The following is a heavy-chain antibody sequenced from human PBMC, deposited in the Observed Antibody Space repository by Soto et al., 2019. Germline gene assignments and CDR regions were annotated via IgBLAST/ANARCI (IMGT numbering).Heavy chain of an antibody. J-gene: IGHJ4*02. V-gene: IGHV4-30-4*01. CDR2: IYNSGRT. D-gene: IGHD5-18*01. Sequence: QVQLHESGPGLVKPSQTLSLTCTVSGGSISSGDYYWNWIRQPPGKGLEWIGYIYNSGRTYHNPSLKSRVTISLDTSKSQFSLQLSSVTAADTAVYYCSRAPLDPTLATYYFDFWGQGTLVTVSS. CDR1: GGSISSGDYY. CDR3: SRAPLDPTLATYYFDF.